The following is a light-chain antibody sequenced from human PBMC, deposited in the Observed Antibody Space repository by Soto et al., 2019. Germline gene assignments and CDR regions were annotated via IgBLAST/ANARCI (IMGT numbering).Light chain of an antibody. CDR2: AAS. CDR1: QSVISNH. Sequence: EIVLTQSPGTLSLSPGERATLFCRASQSVISNHLGWYRQKPGQAPRLLIYAASSRATGIPDRFSGSGSGTEFTLTISRLESEDFAVYFCQQYGTSPPITFGQGTRLEIK. CDR3: QQYGTSPPIT. V-gene: IGKV3-20*01. J-gene: IGKJ5*01.